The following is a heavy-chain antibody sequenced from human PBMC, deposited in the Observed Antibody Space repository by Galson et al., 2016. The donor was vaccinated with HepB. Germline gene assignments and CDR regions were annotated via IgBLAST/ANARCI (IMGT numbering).Heavy chain of an antibody. Sequence: SLRLSCAASGFTFDDHAMHWVRQAPGKGLEWVSGISWNSLIIVYADSVKGRFTVSRDNAENSLYLQVNSLRPEDPAFYYCAKDKSPYASTWIDYWGQGTLVTVSP. CDR2: ISWNSLII. D-gene: IGHD2-2*01. J-gene: IGHJ4*02. V-gene: IGHV3-9*01. CDR3: AKDKSPYASTWIDY. CDR1: GFTFDDHA.